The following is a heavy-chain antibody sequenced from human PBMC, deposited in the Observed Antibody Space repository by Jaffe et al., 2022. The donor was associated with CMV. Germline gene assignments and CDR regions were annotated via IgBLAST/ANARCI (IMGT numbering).Heavy chain of an antibody. CDR2: ISGSGGST. CDR3: AKDSTGEGPPPRLDDY. V-gene: IGHV3-23*01. D-gene: IGHD3-10*01. CDR1: GFTFSSYA. Sequence: EVQLLESGGGLVQPGGSLRLSCAASGFTFSSYAMSWVRQAPGKGLEWVSAISGSGGSTYYADSVKGRFTISRDNSKNTLYLQMNSLRAEDTAVYYCAKDSTGEGPPPRLDDYWGQGTLVTVSS. J-gene: IGHJ4*02.